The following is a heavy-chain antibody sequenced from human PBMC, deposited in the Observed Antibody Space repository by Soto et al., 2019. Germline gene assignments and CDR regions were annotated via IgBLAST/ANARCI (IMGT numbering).Heavy chain of an antibody. J-gene: IGHJ6*02. CDR1: GGTFSSYA. CDR3: ARDPLNCSGGSCYYYNYGMDV. Sequence: SVKVSCKASGGTFSSYAISWVRQAPGQGLEWMGGIIPILGTTNYAQKFQGRVTITADESTSTAYMELSSLRSEDTAVYYCARDPLNCSGGSCYYYNYGMDVWGQGTTVIVS. V-gene: IGHV1-69*13. CDR2: IIPILGTT. D-gene: IGHD2-15*01.